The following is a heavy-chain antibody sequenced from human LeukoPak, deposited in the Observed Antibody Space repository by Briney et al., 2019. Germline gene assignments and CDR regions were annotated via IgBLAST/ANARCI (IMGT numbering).Heavy chain of an antibody. Sequence: GRSLRLSCTASGFTFGDYAMSWVRQAPGKGLEWVGFIRSKAYGGTTEYAASVKGRFTISRDDSKSIAYLQMNSLKTGDTAVYYCTRGKYYDFWSGYYPDYWGQGTLVTVSS. CDR3: TRGKYYDFWSGYYPDY. CDR2: IRSKAYGGTT. CDR1: GFTFGDYA. D-gene: IGHD3-3*01. V-gene: IGHV3-49*04. J-gene: IGHJ4*02.